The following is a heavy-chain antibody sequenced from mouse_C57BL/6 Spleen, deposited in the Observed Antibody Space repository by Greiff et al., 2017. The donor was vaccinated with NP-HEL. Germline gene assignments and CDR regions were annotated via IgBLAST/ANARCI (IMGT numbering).Heavy chain of an antibody. J-gene: IGHJ3*01. D-gene: IGHD2-5*01. Sequence: QVQLQQPGAELVRPGSSVKLSCKASGYTFTSYWMHWVKQRPIQGLEWIGNIDPSDSETHYNQKFKDKATLTVDKSSSTAYMRLSSLTSEDSAVYYCARSGSNYLFAYWGQGTLVTVSA. CDR3: ARSGSNYLFAY. CDR2: IDPSDSET. CDR1: GYTFTSYW. V-gene: IGHV1-52*01.